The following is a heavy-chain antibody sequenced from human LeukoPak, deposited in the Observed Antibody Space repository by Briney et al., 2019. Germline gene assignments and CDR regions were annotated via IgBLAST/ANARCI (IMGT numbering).Heavy chain of an antibody. Sequence: PGGSLRLSCAASGFTVSSNYMSWVRQAPGKGLECVSILYMNENTYYADSVKGRFTISRDNSKNTLYLQMNSLRAEDTAVYYCAKIRGGVFGNPYMDVWGKGTTVTVSS. J-gene: IGHJ6*03. D-gene: IGHD3-3*01. CDR1: GFTVSSNY. V-gene: IGHV3-66*02. CDR2: LYMNENT. CDR3: AKIRGGVFGNPYMDV.